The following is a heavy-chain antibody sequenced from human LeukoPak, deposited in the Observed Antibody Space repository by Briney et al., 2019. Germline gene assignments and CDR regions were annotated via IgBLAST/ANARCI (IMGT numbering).Heavy chain of an antibody. CDR1: GFTFSNYA. D-gene: IGHD2-2*01. J-gene: IGHJ4*02. CDR3: ARWYCSSTSCYYDY. CDR2: IYSIGTT. V-gene: IGHV3-23*05. Sequence: PGGSLRLSCAASGFTFSNYAMSWVRQAPGKGLEWVSIIYSIGTTYYTDSVKGRFTISRDNSKNTLYLQMNSLRAEDTAVYYCARWYCSSTSCYYDYWGQGTLVTVSS.